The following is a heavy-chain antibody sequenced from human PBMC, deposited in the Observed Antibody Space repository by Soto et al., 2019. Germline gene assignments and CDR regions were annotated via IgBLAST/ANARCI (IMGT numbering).Heavy chain of an antibody. J-gene: IGHJ6*03. V-gene: IGHV3-64*02. D-gene: IGHD2-21*02. CDR2: ISSSGGST. CDR1: GCTFSSHA. Sequence: GGSLRLSCAASGCTFSSHAMHWVRQAPGKGLEYVSTISSSGGSTYYADSVKGRFTISRDNSKNTLYLQMGSLRAEDMAVYYCARDEGDLYYYYMDVWGKGTTVPVSS. CDR3: ARDEGDLYYYYMDV.